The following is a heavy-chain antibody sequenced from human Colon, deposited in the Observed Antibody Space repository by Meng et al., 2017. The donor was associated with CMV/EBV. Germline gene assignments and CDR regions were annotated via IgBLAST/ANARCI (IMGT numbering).Heavy chain of an antibody. Sequence: SLKISCAASGFTFNDYAMHWVRQAPGKGLEWVSFITWNSGKIDYADSVGGRFTISRDNTKNSLYLQMNNLTPEDTAFYYCARGGYSSGWPPGPWGQGTLVTVSS. CDR1: GFTFNDYA. CDR3: ARGGYSSGWPPGP. CDR2: ITWNSGKI. D-gene: IGHD6-19*01. J-gene: IGHJ5*02. V-gene: IGHV3-9*01.